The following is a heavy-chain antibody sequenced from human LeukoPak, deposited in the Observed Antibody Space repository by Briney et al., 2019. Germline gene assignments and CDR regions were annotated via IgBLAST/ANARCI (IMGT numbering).Heavy chain of an antibody. J-gene: IGHJ6*02. CDR1: GFTFSDYY. Sequence: GGSLRLSCAASGFTFSDYYMSWIRQAPGKGLEWVSYISSSGSTIYYADSVKGRFIISRDNAKNSLYLQMNSLRAEDTAVYYCARDDIVVVPAAHYYYYGMDVWGQGTTVTVSS. CDR2: ISSSGSTI. D-gene: IGHD2-2*01. V-gene: IGHV3-11*01. CDR3: ARDDIVVVPAAHYYYYGMDV.